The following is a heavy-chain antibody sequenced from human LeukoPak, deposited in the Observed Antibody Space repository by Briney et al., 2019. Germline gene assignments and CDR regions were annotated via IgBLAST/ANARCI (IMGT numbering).Heavy chain of an antibody. CDR3: ARRMTTDTACHFFDF. V-gene: IGHV4-59*01. J-gene: IGHJ4*02. D-gene: IGHD1-1*01. CDR1: GGSINPFY. Sequence: PSGTLTLTCAVSGGSINPFYWSWIRQPPGKGLEWVGYVFYTGSTNYNPSLKSRATISLDTSRKQFSLRLSSVTAADTAVYFCARRMTTDTACHFFDFWGRGTLVIVSS. CDR2: VFYTGST.